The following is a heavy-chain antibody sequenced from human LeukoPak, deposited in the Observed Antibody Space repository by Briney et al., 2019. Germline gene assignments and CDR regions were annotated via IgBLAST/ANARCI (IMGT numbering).Heavy chain of an antibody. CDR3: ARDYTATTWLDY. V-gene: IGHV3-7*01. CDR2: IKQDGSEK. CDR1: RFTFSSYW. D-gene: IGHD3-16*01. Sequence: PGGALRLSCAASRFTFSSYWMSWVRQAPGKGLEWVANIKQDGSEKYYVDSVKGRFTISRDNAKNSLYLQMNSLRAEDTAVYYCARDYTATTWLDYWGQGTLVTVSS. J-gene: IGHJ4*02.